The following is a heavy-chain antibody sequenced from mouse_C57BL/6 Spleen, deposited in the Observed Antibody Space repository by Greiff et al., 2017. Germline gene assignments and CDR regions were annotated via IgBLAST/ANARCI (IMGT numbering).Heavy chain of an antibody. Sequence: EVMLVESGGGLVKPGGSLKLSCAASGFTFSDYGMHWVRQAPEKGLEWVAYISSGSSTIYYADTVKGRFTISRDNAKNTLFLQMTSLRSEDTAMYYCARRPTGTSYFDYWGQGTTLTVSS. CDR3: ARRPTGTSYFDY. D-gene: IGHD4-1*01. CDR2: ISSGSSTI. V-gene: IGHV5-17*01. J-gene: IGHJ2*01. CDR1: GFTFSDYG.